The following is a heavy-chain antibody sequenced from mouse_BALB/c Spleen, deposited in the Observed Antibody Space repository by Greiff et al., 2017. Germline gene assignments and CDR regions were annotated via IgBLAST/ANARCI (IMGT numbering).Heavy chain of an antibody. CDR1: GYSITSGYY. D-gene: IGHD2-10*02. CDR3: ASLPRMGFDD. Sequence: EVKLMESGPGLVKPSQSLSLTCSVTGYSITSGYYWNWIRQFPGNKLEWMGYISYDGSNNYNPSLKNRISITRDTSKNQFFLKLNSVTTEDTATYYCASLPRMGFDDWGQGTTLTVSS. CDR2: ISYDGSN. V-gene: IGHV3-6*02. J-gene: IGHJ2*01.